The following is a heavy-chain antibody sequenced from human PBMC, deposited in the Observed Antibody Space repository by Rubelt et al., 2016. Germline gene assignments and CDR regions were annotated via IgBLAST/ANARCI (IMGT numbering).Heavy chain of an antibody. D-gene: IGHD4-17*01. CDR3: ARDPDGDYDFDY. J-gene: IGHJ4*02. Sequence: LVQPGGSLRLSCAASGFTFSSYAMSWVRQAPGKGLEWVSAISGSGGSTYYADSVKGRFTISRDNARNSLYLQMDSLRDEDTAVYYCARDPDGDYDFDYWGQGTLVTVSS. CDR1: GFTFSSYA. V-gene: IGHV3-23*01. CDR2: ISGSGGST.